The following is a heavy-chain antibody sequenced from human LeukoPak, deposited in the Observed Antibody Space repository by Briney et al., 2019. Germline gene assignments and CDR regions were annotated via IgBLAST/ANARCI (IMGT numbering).Heavy chain of an antibody. V-gene: IGHV4-59*08. D-gene: IGHD3-3*01. J-gene: IGHJ6*03. CDR2: VYYTGTT. CDR1: GGSINNYY. Sequence: SETLSLTCSVSGGSINNYYGTWLRQAPGKGLEWIGNVYYTGTTNYNPSLKSRVTISVDTSKNQFSLKLSSVTAADTAVYYCATTRSAYYSGIYYYMDVWGQGTTVTVSS. CDR3: ATTRSAYYSGIYYYMDV.